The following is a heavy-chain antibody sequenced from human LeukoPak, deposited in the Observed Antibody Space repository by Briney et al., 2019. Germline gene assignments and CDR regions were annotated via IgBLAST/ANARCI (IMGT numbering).Heavy chain of an antibody. V-gene: IGHV3-7*01. CDR1: GFTFSSYW. CDR3: AKSPALYYYYYMDV. J-gene: IGHJ6*03. CDR2: IKQDGSEK. Sequence: GGSPRLSCAASGFTFSSYWMSWVRQAPGKGLEWVANIKQDGSEKYYVDSVKGRFTISRDNAKNSLYLQMNSLRAEDTAVYYCAKSPALYYYYYMDVWGKGTTVTVSS.